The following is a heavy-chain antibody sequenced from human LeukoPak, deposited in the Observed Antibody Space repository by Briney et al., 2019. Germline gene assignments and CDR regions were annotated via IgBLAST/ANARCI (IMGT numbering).Heavy chain of an antibody. Sequence: GGSLRLSCVPSGFIFSNYAMSWVRQAPGKGLEWVSSISGSGGSTHYVDSVKGRFTISRDKTKNTLYLQMNSLRAEDTAVYYCAKSSYYDASGYYREYYFDSWGQGTLVTVSS. CDR1: GFIFSNYA. D-gene: IGHD3-22*01. CDR2: ISGSGGST. CDR3: AKSSYYDASGYYREYYFDS. V-gene: IGHV3-23*01. J-gene: IGHJ4*02.